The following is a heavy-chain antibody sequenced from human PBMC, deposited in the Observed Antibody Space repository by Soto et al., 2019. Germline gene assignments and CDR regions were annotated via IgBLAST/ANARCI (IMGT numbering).Heavy chain of an antibody. Sequence: QVQLQESGPGLVEPSGTLSLTCAVSDGSISSSNWWNWVRQPPGKGLEWIGEIYPGGSINYNPSLKSRLTISVDKSKNQISLNLTSVTAADTAVYYCASADFDYWGQGTLVTVSS. V-gene: IGHV4-4*02. CDR2: IYPGGSI. CDR3: ASADFDY. J-gene: IGHJ4*02. CDR1: DGSISSSNW.